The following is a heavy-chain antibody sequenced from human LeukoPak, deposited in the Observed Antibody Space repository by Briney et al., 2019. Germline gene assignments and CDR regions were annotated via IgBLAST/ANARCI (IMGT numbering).Heavy chain of an antibody. V-gene: IGHV4-59*01. CDR2: IYYSGST. CDR1: GGSISSYY. D-gene: IGHD2-21*01. J-gene: IGHJ6*03. CDR3: ARRGPAYCGGDCYHPDYYMDV. Sequence: SETLSLTCTVSGGSISSYYWSWIRQPPGKGLEWIGYIYYSGSTNYNPSLKSRVTISVDTSKNQFSLKLSSVTAADTAVYYCARRGPAYCGGDCYHPDYYMDVWGKGTTFTVSS.